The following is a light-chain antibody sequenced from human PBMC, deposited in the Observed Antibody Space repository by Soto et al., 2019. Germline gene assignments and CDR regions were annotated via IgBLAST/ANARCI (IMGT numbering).Light chain of an antibody. Sequence: DIQMTQSPSSLSASVGDRVTITCRASQGITNYLDWYQQKPGKVPMLLIYAASTLQSGVPSRFSGSGSETDFTLTISSLQPEDVATYYCQKYNGAPLTFGGGTTVEIK. CDR1: QGITNY. J-gene: IGKJ4*01. V-gene: IGKV1-27*01. CDR2: AAS. CDR3: QKYNGAPLT.